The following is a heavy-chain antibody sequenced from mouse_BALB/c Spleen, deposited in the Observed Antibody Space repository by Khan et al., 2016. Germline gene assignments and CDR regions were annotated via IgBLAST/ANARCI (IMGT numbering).Heavy chain of an antibody. D-gene: IGHD2-4*01. CDR2: MNTYTGEP. CDR3: ARDDDCDGDWYFGV. V-gene: IGHV9-3-1*01. J-gene: IGHJ1*01. CDR1: GYTFINYG. Sequence: QIQLVQSGPELKKPGETVQISCKASGYTFINYGMNWVKQAPGKGLKWMGWMNTYTGEPTYADDFKGRCACALKTSARTAYLQINNLQNADTATYVCARDDDCDGDWYFGVWGAGTTVTVSS.